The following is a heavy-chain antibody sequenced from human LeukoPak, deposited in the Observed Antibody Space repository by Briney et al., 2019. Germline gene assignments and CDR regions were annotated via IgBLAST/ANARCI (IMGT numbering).Heavy chain of an antibody. D-gene: IGHD1-26*01. V-gene: IGHV3-43*01. Sequence: PGGSLTLSCAASVFTHDHYPIHWVRQAPGKGLEWVSLISWDGVSTYYADSVKGRFTISRDNSKNSLYLQLNSLRTEDTAFYYCAKDGGSGATRPIDFWGQGTLVTVSS. J-gene: IGHJ4*02. CDR1: VFTHDHYP. CDR3: AKDGGSGATRPIDF. CDR2: ISWDGVST.